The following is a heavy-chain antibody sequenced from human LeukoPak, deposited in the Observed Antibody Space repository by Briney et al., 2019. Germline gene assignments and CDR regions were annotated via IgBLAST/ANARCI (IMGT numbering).Heavy chain of an antibody. V-gene: IGHV3-74*01. CDR3: AKLGDSGSYYSYFDY. J-gene: IGHJ4*02. Sequence: GGSLRLSCTASGFTFSNYWMHWVRQAPGKGLVWVSRIKSDGSTTTYADSVKGRFTISRDNSKNTLYLQMNSLRAEDTAVYYCAKLGDSGSYYSYFDYWGQGTLVTVSS. CDR2: IKSDGSTT. CDR1: GFTFSNYW. D-gene: IGHD1-26*01.